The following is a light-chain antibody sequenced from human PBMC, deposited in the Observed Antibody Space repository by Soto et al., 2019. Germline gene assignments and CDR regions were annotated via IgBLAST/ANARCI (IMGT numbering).Light chain of an antibody. CDR1: SSDVGTYNL. V-gene: IGLV2-23*01. CDR2: EGS. J-gene: IGLJ2*01. CDR3: CSFAVGSTLV. Sequence: QSVLTQPASVPGSPGQSITISCTGTSSDVGTYNLVSWHQHHPGKAPKLIIYEGSKRPSGVSNRFSGSKSGNTASLTISGLQAEDEADYYCCSFAVGSTLVFGGGTKVTVL.